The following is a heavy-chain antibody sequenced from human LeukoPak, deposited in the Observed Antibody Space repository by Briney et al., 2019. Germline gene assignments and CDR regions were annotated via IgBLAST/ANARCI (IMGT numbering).Heavy chain of an antibody. D-gene: IGHD6-6*01. J-gene: IGHJ6*03. CDR1: GYTFTGYY. CDR2: INPNSGGT. CDR3: ARAAARGVYYYYYYMDV. V-gene: IGHV1-2*02. Sequence: ASVKVSCQSSGYTFTGYYMHWVRQAPGQGLAWMGWINPNSGGTNYAQKFQGRATMTRDTSISTAYMELSRLRSDDTAVYYCARAAARGVYYYYYYMDVWGKGTTVTVSS.